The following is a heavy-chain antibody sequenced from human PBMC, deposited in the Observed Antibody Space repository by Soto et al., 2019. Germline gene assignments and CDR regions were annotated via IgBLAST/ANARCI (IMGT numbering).Heavy chain of an antibody. CDR2: INPSGGST. D-gene: IGHD2-15*01. J-gene: IGHJ3*02. CDR3: ATYIVPGGYDAFDI. Sequence: ASVKVSCKASGYTFTRYYMHWVRQAPEQGLEWMGIINPSGGSTSYAQKFQGRVTMTRDTSTSTVYMELSSLRSEDTAVYYCATYIVPGGYDAFDIWGQGTMVTVSS. V-gene: IGHV1-46*01. CDR1: GYTFTRYY.